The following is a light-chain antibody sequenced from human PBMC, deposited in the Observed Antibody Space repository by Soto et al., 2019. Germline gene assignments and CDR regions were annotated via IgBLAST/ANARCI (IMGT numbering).Light chain of an antibody. CDR1: QSVSDN. V-gene: IGKV3D-15*01. J-gene: IGKJ4*01. Sequence: EIVMTQSPATLSVSPGERATLSCRASQSVSDNLAWYQQKPGQAPSLLIYGASSRATGIPDRFSGSGSGTDGTLTISSLQSEDCEVYDCQQYNNWPLTFGGGTKVDIK. CDR3: QQYNNWPLT. CDR2: GAS.